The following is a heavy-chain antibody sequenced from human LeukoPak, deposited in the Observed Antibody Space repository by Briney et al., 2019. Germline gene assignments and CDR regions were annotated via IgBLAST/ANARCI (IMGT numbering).Heavy chain of an antibody. Sequence: ASVKVSCKASGYTFTSYGISWVRQAPGQGLKGLGWISAYNGNTNYAQKLQGRVTMTTDTSTSTAYMELRSLRSDDTAVYYCARSGLADTFDYWGQGTLVTVSS. CDR3: ARSGLADTFDY. CDR1: GYTFTSYG. D-gene: IGHD6-19*01. CDR2: ISAYNGNT. V-gene: IGHV1-18*01. J-gene: IGHJ4*02.